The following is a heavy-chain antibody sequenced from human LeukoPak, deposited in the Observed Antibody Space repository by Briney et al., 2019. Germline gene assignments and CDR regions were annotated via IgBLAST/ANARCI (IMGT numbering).Heavy chain of an antibody. CDR2: ISSSGSTI. CDR1: GFTFSDYY. D-gene: IGHD6-13*01. V-gene: IGHV3-11*01. J-gene: IGHJ5*02. CDR3: ARDLHPLSSSWVNWFDP. Sequence: GGSLRLSCAASGFTFSDYYMSWIRQAPGKGLEWVSYISSSGSTIYYADSVKGRFTISRDNAKNSLYPQMNSLRAEDTAVYYCARDLHPLSSSWVNWFDPWGQGTLVTVSS.